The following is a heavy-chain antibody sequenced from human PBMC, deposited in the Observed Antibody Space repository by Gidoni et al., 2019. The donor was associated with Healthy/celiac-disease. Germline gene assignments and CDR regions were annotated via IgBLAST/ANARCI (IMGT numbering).Heavy chain of an antibody. CDR3: ARENVLLWFGESYYYYYGMDV. Sequence: QVQLVQSGAEVKKPGSSVKVSCKASGGTFSSYAISWVRQAPGPGLEWMGRIIPILGIANYAKKFQGRVTITADKSTSTAYMELSSLRSEDTAVYYCARENVLLWFGESYYYYYGMDVWGQGTTVTVSS. CDR1: GGTFSSYA. V-gene: IGHV1-69*04. D-gene: IGHD3-10*01. J-gene: IGHJ6*02. CDR2: IIPILGIA.